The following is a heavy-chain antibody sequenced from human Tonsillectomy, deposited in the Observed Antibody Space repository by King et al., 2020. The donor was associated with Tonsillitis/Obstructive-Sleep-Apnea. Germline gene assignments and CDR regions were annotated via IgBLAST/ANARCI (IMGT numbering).Heavy chain of an antibody. CDR1: GYTFTSYD. J-gene: IGHJ1*01. CDR2: SRPNNGDT. D-gene: IGHD3-22*01. Sequence: VQLVQSGAEVKKPGASVKVSCKASGYTFTSYDITWVRQAPGQGLEWMGWSRPNNGDTNYAQKLQGRVTMTSDTSTKTAYMELRSLRSDDTAVYYCARDYYVRSGYYHGYFQHWGQGTLVTVSS. V-gene: IGHV1-18*01. CDR3: ARDYYVRSGYYHGYFQH.